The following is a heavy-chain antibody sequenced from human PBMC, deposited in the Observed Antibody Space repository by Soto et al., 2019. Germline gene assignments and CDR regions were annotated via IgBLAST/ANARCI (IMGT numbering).Heavy chain of an antibody. CDR3: VRDPDALDY. CDR1: GFPFSRYS. CDR2: IRRSSSVT. Sequence: GGSLRLSCAASGFPFSRYSMNWVRQAPGKGLEWVSYIRRSSSVTYYADSVKGRFTISKDDANNSLYLQMNNLKAEDTAVYYCVRDPDALDYWGQGTLVTVSS. J-gene: IGHJ4*02. V-gene: IGHV3-48*01. D-gene: IGHD2-8*01.